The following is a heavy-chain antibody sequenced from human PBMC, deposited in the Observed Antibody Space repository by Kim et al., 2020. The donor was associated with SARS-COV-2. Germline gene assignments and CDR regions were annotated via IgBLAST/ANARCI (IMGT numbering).Heavy chain of an antibody. D-gene: IGHD6-19*01. CDR3: VRGFSGWAFDY. J-gene: IGHJ4*02. Sequence: GGSLRLSCAASEFPFSSYNMHWVRQAPGKGLEWLALISNDGSKKYYADSVKGRFTISRDNSRSMLFLRLKTLRPDDTALYYCVRGFSGWAFDYWGQGTLVTVTS. CDR2: ISNDGSKK. CDR1: EFPFSSYN. V-gene: IGHV3-30*04.